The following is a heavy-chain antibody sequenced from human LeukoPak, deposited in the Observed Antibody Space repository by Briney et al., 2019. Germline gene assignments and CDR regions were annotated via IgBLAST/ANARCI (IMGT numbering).Heavy chain of an antibody. J-gene: IGHJ3*02. CDR1: GGSIISGNFY. CDR2: ISTSGST. V-gene: IGHV4-61*02. CDR3: AGPYDSSGYYYNDAFDI. D-gene: IGHD3-22*01. Sequence: SSQTLSLICTVSGGSIISGNFYWSWIRQPAGKGLEWIGRISTSGSTNYNPSLESRVTISVDTSKNQFSLKLSSVTAADTAVYYCAGPYDSSGYYYNDAFDIWGQGTMVTVSS.